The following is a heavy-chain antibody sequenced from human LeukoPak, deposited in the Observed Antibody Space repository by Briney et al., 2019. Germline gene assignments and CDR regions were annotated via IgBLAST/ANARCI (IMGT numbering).Heavy chain of an antibody. CDR3: ARDAYTSASDS. CDR2: LTPDGSDK. V-gene: IGHV3-7*01. J-gene: IGHJ5*01. Sequence: GGSLRLSCAASGFTFSSYWMTWVRQAPGKGLEWVANLTPDGSDKYYVDSVKGRFTISRDNAKNSLYLQMNGLRAEDMAVYYCARDAYTSASDSWGQGTLVTVSS. D-gene: IGHD3-16*01. CDR1: GFTFSSYW.